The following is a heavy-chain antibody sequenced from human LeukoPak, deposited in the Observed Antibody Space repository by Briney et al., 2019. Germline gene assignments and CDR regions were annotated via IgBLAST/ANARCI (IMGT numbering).Heavy chain of an antibody. Sequence: SETLSLTCAVYGGSFSGYYRSWIRQPPGKGLEWIGEINHSGSTNYNPSLKSRVTISVDTSKNQFSLKLSSVTAADTAVYYCARVYCTNGVCYLFDYWGQGTLVTVSS. CDR1: GGSFSGYY. D-gene: IGHD2-8*01. CDR2: INHSGST. J-gene: IGHJ4*02. CDR3: ARVYCTNGVCYLFDY. V-gene: IGHV4-34*01.